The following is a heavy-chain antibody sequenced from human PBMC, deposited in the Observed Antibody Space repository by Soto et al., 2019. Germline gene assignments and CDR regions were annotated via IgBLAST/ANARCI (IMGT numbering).Heavy chain of an antibody. V-gene: IGHV3-9*01. CDR3: AKVGVVRGVRRDWFDP. D-gene: IGHD3-10*01. CDR2: INWNSGSI. Sequence: EVQLVESGGGLVQPGRSLRLSCAASGFTFDDYAMHWVRQAPGKGLEWVSGINWNSGSIGYADSVKGRFTISRDNAKNSLYLQMNSLRAEDTALYYWAKVGVVRGVRRDWFDPWGQGTLVTVSS. J-gene: IGHJ5*02. CDR1: GFTFDDYA.